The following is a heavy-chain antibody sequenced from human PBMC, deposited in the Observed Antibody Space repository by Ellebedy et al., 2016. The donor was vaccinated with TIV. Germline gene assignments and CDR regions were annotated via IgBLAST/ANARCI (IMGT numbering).Heavy chain of an antibody. J-gene: IGHJ4*02. Sequence: ASVKVSCKASGYTFTSYYIHWVRQAPGHGFEWMGWINPNTGGTIYAQKFQGRVTMTRDTSISTAYMDLSRLRSDDTAVYYCARATYSGYDLTFDYWGQGTLVTVSS. D-gene: IGHD5-12*01. CDR1: GYTFTSYY. V-gene: IGHV1-2*02. CDR3: ARATYSGYDLTFDY. CDR2: INPNTGGT.